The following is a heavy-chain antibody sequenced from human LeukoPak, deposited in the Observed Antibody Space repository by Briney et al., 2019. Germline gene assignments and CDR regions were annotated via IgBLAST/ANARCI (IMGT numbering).Heavy chain of an antibody. J-gene: IGHJ4*02. CDR3: ATIGDRRTGELYRTDY. V-gene: IGHV3-30-3*01. Sequence: PGGSLRLSCAASGFTFSNYAMHWVRQAPGKGLEWVAVVSYDGSNKYYADSVKGRFTISRDNSKNTLYLQMYSLRAEDAAIYYCATIGDRRTGELYRTDYWGQGTLVTVSS. CDR2: VSYDGSNK. D-gene: IGHD7-27*01. CDR1: GFTFSNYA.